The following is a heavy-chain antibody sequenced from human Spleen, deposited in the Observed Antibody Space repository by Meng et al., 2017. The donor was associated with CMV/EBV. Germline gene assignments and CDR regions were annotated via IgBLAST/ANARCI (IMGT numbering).Heavy chain of an antibody. Sequence: GESLKISCAASGFTFSSYAMSWVRQAPGKGLEWVSAISGSGGSTYYADSVKGRFTISRDNAKNSLYLQMNRLRAEDTAVYYCSRDLRSLTSIAVGFDPWGQGTLVTVSS. V-gene: IGHV3-23*01. J-gene: IGHJ5*02. D-gene: IGHD6-19*01. CDR2: ISGSGGST. CDR1: GFTFSSYA. CDR3: SRDLRSLTSIAVGFDP.